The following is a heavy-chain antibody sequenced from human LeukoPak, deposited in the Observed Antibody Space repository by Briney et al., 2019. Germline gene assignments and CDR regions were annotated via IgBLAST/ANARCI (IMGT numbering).Heavy chain of an antibody. Sequence: SETLSLTCTVSGGSISSGSYYWSWIRQPAGKGLEWIGRIYTSGSTNYNPSLKSRVTISVDTSKNQFSLKLSSVTAADTAVYYCARAPEGGAAVLGVWDQGTLVTVSS. J-gene: IGHJ4*02. CDR1: GGSISSGSYY. CDR3: ARAPEGGAAVLGV. CDR2: IYTSGST. V-gene: IGHV4-61*02. D-gene: IGHD3-3*01.